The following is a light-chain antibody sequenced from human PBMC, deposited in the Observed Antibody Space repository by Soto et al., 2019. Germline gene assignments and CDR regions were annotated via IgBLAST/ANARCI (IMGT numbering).Light chain of an antibody. Sequence: EIVITRCPSTLSASPGERATFSCRASQSVNINLAWYQHKPGQAPRLLIYGASTRATGIPDRFSGSGSGTDFTLTISSLEPDDFAVYYSQQRSSGTPLTFGQGTRLEI. V-gene: IGKV3-11*01. J-gene: IGKJ5*01. CDR2: GAS. CDR3: QQRSSGTPLT. CDR1: QSVNIN.